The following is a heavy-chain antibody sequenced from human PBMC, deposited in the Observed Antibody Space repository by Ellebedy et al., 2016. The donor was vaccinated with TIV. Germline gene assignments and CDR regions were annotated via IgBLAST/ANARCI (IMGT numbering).Heavy chain of an antibody. CDR2: IKEDGNEK. V-gene: IGHV3-7*01. CDR1: GFTPSSYW. D-gene: IGHD3-10*01. J-gene: IGHJ4*02. Sequence: GGSLRLSXVASGFTPSSYWMNWVRQAPGKGLEWVASIKEDGNEKHYVDSVKGRFTISRDNAKNSLDLQMNGLRAEDTAVYYCARRALWFGDFPDYYLDYWGQGTLVAVSS. CDR3: ARRALWFGDFPDYYLDY.